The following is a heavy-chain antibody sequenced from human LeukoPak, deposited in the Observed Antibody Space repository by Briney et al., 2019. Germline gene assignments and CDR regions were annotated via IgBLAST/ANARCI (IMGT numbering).Heavy chain of an antibody. Sequence: GGSLRLSRAASGFTFSSYAMSWVRQAPGKGLEWVSAISGSGGGTYYADSVKGRFTISRDNSKNTLYLQMNSLRAEDTAVYYCAKRSGSYRNFDYWGQGTLVTVSS. V-gene: IGHV3-23*01. CDR1: GFTFSSYA. J-gene: IGHJ4*02. D-gene: IGHD1-26*01. CDR3: AKRSGSYRNFDY. CDR2: ISGSGGGT.